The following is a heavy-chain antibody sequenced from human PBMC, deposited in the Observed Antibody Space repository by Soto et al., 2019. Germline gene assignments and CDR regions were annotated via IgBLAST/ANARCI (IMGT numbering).Heavy chain of an antibody. CDR3: ARGEYRYYYGSGNWFDP. J-gene: IGHJ5*02. Sequence: QVQLVESGGGVVQAGRSLRLSCAASGFTFSSYAMHWVRQAPGKGLEWVAVISYDGSNKYYADSVKGRFTISRDNSKNTLYLQMNSLRAEDTAVYYCARGEYRYYYGSGNWFDPWGQGTLVTVSS. V-gene: IGHV3-30-3*01. CDR2: ISYDGSNK. D-gene: IGHD3-10*01. CDR1: GFTFSSYA.